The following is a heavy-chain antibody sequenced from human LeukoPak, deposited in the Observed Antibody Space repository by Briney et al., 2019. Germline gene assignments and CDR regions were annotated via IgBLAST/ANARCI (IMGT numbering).Heavy chain of an antibody. CDR2: ISGSGPTT. CDR1: GFTLSSYA. Sequence: GESLRLSCAATGFTLSSYAMNLVRQAPGNGLELVSAISGSGPTTYYADSVKGRFTNSRDNSKNTLYLQMNSLRAEDTAVYYCAKGRSGSYSAVDYWGKGTLVSVSS. J-gene: IGHJ4*02. CDR3: AKGRSGSYSAVDY. D-gene: IGHD3-10*01. V-gene: IGHV3-23*01.